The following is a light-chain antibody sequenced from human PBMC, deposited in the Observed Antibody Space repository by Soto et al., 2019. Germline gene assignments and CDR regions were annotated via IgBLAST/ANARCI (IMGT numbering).Light chain of an antibody. Sequence: EIVMTQSPATLSVSPGERATLSSRASQSVSTNLAWYQQKLGQAPRLLIYGASTRATGIPARFSGSGSGTEFTLTISSLQFEDFAVYYCQQYNNWPPVTFGQGTRLEIK. J-gene: IGKJ5*01. CDR1: QSVSTN. CDR3: QQYNNWPPVT. V-gene: IGKV3-15*01. CDR2: GAS.